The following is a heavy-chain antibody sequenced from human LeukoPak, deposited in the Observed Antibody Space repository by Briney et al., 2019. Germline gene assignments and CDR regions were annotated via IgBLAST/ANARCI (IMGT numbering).Heavy chain of an antibody. J-gene: IGHJ4*02. CDR2: IYASGSA. CDR3: AREAPGGSGWTYFDY. Sequence: SETLSLTCAVSGGSVSGHYWDWIRQPPGKGLEWIGYIYASGSANYHPSLKSRVTISLGTSENHVSLRLTSVTAEDTAVYYCAREAPGGSGWTYFDYWGQGSLVTVSS. CDR1: GGSVSGHY. V-gene: IGHV4-59*02. D-gene: IGHD6-19*01.